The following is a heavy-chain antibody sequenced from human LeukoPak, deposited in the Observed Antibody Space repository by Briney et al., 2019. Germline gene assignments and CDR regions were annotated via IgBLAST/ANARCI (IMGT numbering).Heavy chain of an antibody. CDR2: IYDSGST. Sequence: SETLSLTCTVSGGSIRSSYYYWGWLRQPPGKGLEWIGSIYDSGSTYYNPSLKSRVTISVDTSKNQFSLKLNSVTAADTAVYYCARRNDYGDYYFDYWGQGTLVTVSS. CDR1: GGSIRSSYYY. J-gene: IGHJ4*02. CDR3: ARRNDYGDYYFDY. V-gene: IGHV4-39*01. D-gene: IGHD4-17*01.